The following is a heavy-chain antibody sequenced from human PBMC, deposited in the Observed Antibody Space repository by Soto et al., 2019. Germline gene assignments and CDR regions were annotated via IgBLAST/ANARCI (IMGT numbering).Heavy chain of an antibody. J-gene: IGHJ6*03. V-gene: IGHV4-59*08. CDR1: GGSISSYY. CDR2: IYYSGST. D-gene: IGHD1-7*01. CDR3: ARQLEIPRQPYSYMDI. Sequence: PSETLSLTCTVSGGSISSYYWSWIRQPPGKGLEWIGYIYYSGSTNYNPSLKSRVTISVDTSKNQFSLKLSSVTAADTAVYYCARQLEIPRQPYSYMDIWGKGTTVTVSS.